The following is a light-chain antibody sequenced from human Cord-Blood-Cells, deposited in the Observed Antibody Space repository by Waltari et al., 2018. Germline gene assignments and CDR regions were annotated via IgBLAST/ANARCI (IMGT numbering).Light chain of an antibody. CDR1: SSDVGGYNY. CDR2: DVS. J-gene: IGLJ3*02. CDR3: SSYTSSSTRV. V-gene: IGLV2-14*01. Sequence: QSALTQPASVSGSPGQSITISCTGTSSDVGGYNYVSWYQQHPGKAPKLMIYDVSNRPSGSSNRFSGSKSGNTASLTISGLQAEDDADYYCSSYTSSSTRVFGGGTKLTVL.